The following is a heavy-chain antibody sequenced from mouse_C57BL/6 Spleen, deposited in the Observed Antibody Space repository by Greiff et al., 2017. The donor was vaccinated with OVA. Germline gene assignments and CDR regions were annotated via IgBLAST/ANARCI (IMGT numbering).Heavy chain of an antibody. CDR1: GYSITSGYY. CDR3: ARDDYGSSPFAY. V-gene: IGHV3-6*01. CDR2: ISYDGSN. D-gene: IGHD1-1*01. J-gene: IGHJ3*01. Sequence: EVKLMESGPGLVKPSQSLSLTCSVTGYSITSGYYWNWIRQFPGNKLEWMGYISYDGSNNYNPSLKTRISITRDTSKNQFFLKLNSVTTEDTATYYCARDDYGSSPFAYWGQGTLVTVSA.